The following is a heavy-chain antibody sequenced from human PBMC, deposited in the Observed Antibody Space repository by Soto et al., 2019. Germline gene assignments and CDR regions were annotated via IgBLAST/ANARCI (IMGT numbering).Heavy chain of an antibody. D-gene: IGHD6-19*01. CDR1: VFTVSSNY. CDR3: ARSYSSGWYGIPTFDY. V-gene: IGHV3-53*01. CDR2: IYSGGST. J-gene: IGHJ4*02. Sequence: XGSLRLSCAASVFTVSSNYMSWVRHSPGKGLEWVSVIYSGGSTYYADSVKGRFTISRDNSKNTLYLQMNSLRAEDTAVYYCARSYSSGWYGIPTFDYWGQGTLGTVSS.